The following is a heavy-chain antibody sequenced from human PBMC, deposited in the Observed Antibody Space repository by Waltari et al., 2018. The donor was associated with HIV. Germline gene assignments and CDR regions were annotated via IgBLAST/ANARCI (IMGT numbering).Heavy chain of an antibody. J-gene: IGHJ6*02. D-gene: IGHD3-10*01. V-gene: IGHV3-15*01. CDR2: IKSKTEGGTT. CDR1: GFTVTNAS. CDR3: TTLVLLGVGMDV. Sequence: VQLVESVRGFFQPGGYLILSCAASGFTVTNASMRWLRPAPGKGLECVGRIKSKTEGGTTDYAAPVKGRFTISRDDSKNTLYLQMNSLKTEDTAVYYCTTLVLLGVGMDVWGQGTTVTVSS.